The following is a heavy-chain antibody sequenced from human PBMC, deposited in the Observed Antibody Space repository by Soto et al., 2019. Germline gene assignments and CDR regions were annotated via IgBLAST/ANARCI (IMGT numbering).Heavy chain of an antibody. CDR1: GFTFSDYY. CDR2: ISSSSSYT. CDR3: AREDYGDYFGPD. D-gene: IGHD4-17*01. V-gene: IGHV3-11*06. J-gene: IGHJ4*02. Sequence: PGGSLRLSCAASGFTFSDYYMSWIRQAPGKGLEWVSYISSSSSYTNYADSVKGRLTISRDNAKNSLYLQMNSLRAEDTAVYYCAREDYGDYFGPDWGQGTLVTVSS.